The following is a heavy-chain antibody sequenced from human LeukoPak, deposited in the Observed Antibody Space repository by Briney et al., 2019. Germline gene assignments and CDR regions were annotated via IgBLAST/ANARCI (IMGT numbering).Heavy chain of an antibody. CDR1: GYTFTSYD. CDR3: AREVSVRGLTYFDY. J-gene: IGHJ4*02. Sequence: ASVKVSCKASGYTFTSYDINWVRQAPGQGLEWMGIINPSGGSTSYAQKFQGRVTMTRDTSTSTVYMELSSLRSEDTAVYYCAREVSVRGLTYFDYWGQGTLVTVSS. CDR2: INPSGGST. D-gene: IGHD3-10*02. V-gene: IGHV1-46*01.